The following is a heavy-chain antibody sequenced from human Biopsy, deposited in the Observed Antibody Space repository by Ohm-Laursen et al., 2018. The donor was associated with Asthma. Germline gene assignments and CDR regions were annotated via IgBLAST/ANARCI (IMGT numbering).Heavy chain of an antibody. Sequence: GASVKVSCNASGGMFGNYAISWVRQAPGLGLEWMGGISPIFGSSNYAQRFQGRVTMTEDTSTDTAYMELSSLSSDDTAVYYCASDFPKDYVRYNFQFWGQGTLVTVSS. V-gene: IGHV1-69*06. CDR3: ASDFPKDYVRYNFQF. CDR2: ISPIFGSS. CDR1: GGMFGNYA. J-gene: IGHJ4*02. D-gene: IGHD4-17*01.